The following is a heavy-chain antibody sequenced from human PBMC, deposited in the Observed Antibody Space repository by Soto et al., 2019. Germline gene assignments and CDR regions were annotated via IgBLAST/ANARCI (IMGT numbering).Heavy chain of an antibody. Sequence: GASVKVSCKASGYTFTSYGISWVRQAPGQGLEWMGWISAYNGNTNYAQKLQGRVTMTTDTSTSTAYMELRSLRSDDTAVYYCARDGIAARRAYYYYGMDVWGQGTTVTVSS. CDR1: GYTFTSYG. D-gene: IGHD6-6*01. CDR2: ISAYNGNT. J-gene: IGHJ6*02. CDR3: ARDGIAARRAYYYYGMDV. V-gene: IGHV1-18*01.